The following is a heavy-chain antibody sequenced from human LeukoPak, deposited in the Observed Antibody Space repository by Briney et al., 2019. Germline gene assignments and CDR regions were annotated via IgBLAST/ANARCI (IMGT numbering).Heavy chain of an antibody. J-gene: IGHJ4*02. Sequence: PSETLSLTCNVSGDSISTYYWSWIRPPPGKGLEWIGYIYSRGRSSYNPSLRSRVTISVDTSKNQFSLKLTSVTAADTAFYFCARHRGYTYGRTFDYWGQGTLVTVSS. V-gene: IGHV4-59*08. D-gene: IGHD5-18*01. CDR3: ARHRGYTYGRTFDY. CDR1: GDSISTYY. CDR2: IYSRGRS.